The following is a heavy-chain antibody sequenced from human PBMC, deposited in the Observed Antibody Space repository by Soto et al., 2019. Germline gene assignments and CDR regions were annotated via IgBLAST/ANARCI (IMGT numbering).Heavy chain of an antibody. CDR2: ISAHNGNT. CDR1: GYTFPSYG. CDR3: ARDGGGWPDY. Sequence: QVQLVQSGAEVKKPGASVKVSCKASGYTFPSYGISWVRQAPGQGLVWMGWISAHNGNTKYAQNFQGSVTMTTDTSTSTAHMELRGLRSDDTAVYYCARDGGGWPDYWGQGTLVTVSS. V-gene: IGHV1-18*01. J-gene: IGHJ4*02. D-gene: IGHD6-19*01.